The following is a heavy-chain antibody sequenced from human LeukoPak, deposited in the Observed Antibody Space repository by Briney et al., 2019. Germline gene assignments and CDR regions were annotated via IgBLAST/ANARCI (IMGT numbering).Heavy chain of an antibody. J-gene: IGHJ4*02. CDR1: GGSISSYY. CDR2: IYYSGST. D-gene: IGHD6-13*01. Sequence: SETLSLTCTVSGGSISSYYWSWIRQPPGKGLEWIGYIYYSGSTNYNPSLKSRVTTSVDTSKNQFSLKLSSVTAADTAVYYCACIAAAGTRFDYWGQGTLVTVSS. CDR3: ACIAAAGTRFDY. V-gene: IGHV4-59*08.